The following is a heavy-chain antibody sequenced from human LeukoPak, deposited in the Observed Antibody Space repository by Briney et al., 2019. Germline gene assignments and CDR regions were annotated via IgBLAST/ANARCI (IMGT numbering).Heavy chain of an antibody. CDR2: ISAYNGNA. J-gene: IGHJ5*02. CDR1: GYTFTNYG. CDR3: ARGFLYGDYVLPESRFDP. V-gene: IGHV1-18*01. D-gene: IGHD4-17*01. Sequence: ASVKVSCKASGYTFTNYGINWVRQAPGQGLEWMGWISAYNGNANYAQKLQGRVTMTRDTSISTAYMELTSLRSDDTAVYYCARGFLYGDYVLPESRFDPWGQGTLVTVSS.